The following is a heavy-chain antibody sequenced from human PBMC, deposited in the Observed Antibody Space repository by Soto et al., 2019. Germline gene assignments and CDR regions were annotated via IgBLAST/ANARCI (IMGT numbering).Heavy chain of an antibody. CDR3: ARDGRLDSSGYYWLLSGYYYGMDV. V-gene: IGHV1-69*13. D-gene: IGHD3-22*01. Sequence: SLKVPCKASGGTFSSYAISWVRKAPVQGLEWMGWIIPIFRTANYAQKFQGRVTITADESTSTAYMELSRLRSEDTAVYYCARDGRLDSSGYYWLLSGYYYGMDVWGQGTTVTVSS. CDR1: GGTFSSYA. CDR2: IIPIFRTA. J-gene: IGHJ6*02.